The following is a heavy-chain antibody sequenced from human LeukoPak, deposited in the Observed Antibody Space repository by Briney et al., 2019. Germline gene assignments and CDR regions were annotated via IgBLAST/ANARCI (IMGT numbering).Heavy chain of an antibody. CDR2: IYYSGST. V-gene: IGHV4-31*03. D-gene: IGHD5-24*01. CDR3: ARAKRDGYNLADY. J-gene: IGHJ4*01. CDR1: GGSISSGGYY. Sequence: PAQTLSLTCTVSGGSISSGGYYWSWIRQHPGKGLEWIGYIYYSGSTYYNPSLKSRVTLSVDTSKNQFSLKLTSVTAADTAVYYCARAKRDGYNLADYWGRSTLVIVSS.